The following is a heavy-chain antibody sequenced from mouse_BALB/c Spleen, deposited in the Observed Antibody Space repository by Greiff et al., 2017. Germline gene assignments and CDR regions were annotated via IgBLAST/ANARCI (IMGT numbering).Heavy chain of an antibody. Sequence: EVKLVESGGGLVQPGGSRKLSCAASGFTFSSFGMHWVRQAPEKGLEWVAYISSGSSTIYYADTVKGRFTISRDNPKNTLFLQMTSLRSEDTAMYYCARSHWYFDVWGAGTTVTVSS. CDR3: ARSHWYFDV. CDR2: ISSGSSTI. CDR1: GFTFSSFG. J-gene: IGHJ1*01. V-gene: IGHV5-17*02.